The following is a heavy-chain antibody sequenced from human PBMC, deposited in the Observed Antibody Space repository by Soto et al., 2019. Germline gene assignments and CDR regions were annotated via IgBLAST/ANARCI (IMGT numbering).Heavy chain of an antibody. V-gene: IGHV3-23*01. J-gene: IGHJ5*02. CDR1: GFTFSSYA. CDR3: AKDPLGGSIAAAGGGWFDP. D-gene: IGHD6-13*01. Sequence: PGGSLRLSCAASGFTFSSYAMSWVRQAPGKGLEWASAISGSGGSTYYADSVKGRFTISRDNSKNTLYLQMNSLRAEDTAVYYCAKDPLGGSIAAAGGGWFDPWGQGTLVTSPQ. CDR2: ISGSGGST.